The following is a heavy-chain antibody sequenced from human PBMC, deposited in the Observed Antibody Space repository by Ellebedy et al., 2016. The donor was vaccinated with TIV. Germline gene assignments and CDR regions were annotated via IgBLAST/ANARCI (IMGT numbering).Heavy chain of an antibody. Sequence: PGGSLRLSCATSGFTFSFYGMHWVRQAPGRGLEWVSFIRYDGNNQYYADSVKGRFTISRDNSKNTLFLQMNSLRPEDTAVYYCARGRSFNWGQGTLVTVSS. D-gene: IGHD3-10*01. CDR3: ARGRSFN. V-gene: IGHV3-30*02. J-gene: IGHJ4*02. CDR2: IRYDGNNQ. CDR1: GFTFSFYG.